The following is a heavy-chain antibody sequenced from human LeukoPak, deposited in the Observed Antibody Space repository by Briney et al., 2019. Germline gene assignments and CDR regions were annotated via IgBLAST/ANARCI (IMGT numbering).Heavy chain of an antibody. Sequence: GGSLRLSCAASGFTVSSDSMSWVRQAPGKGLEWVSFIYSGGSTHYSDSVKGRFTISRDNSKNTLYLQMNSLRAEDTAVYYCARRAGAYSHPYDYWGQGTLVTVS. CDR2: IYSGGST. CDR1: GFTVSSDS. V-gene: IGHV3-53*01. D-gene: IGHD4/OR15-4a*01. J-gene: IGHJ4*02. CDR3: ARRAGAYSHPYDY.